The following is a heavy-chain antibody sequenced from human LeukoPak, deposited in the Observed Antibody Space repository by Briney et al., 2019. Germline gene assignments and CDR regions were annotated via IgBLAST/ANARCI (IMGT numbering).Heavy chain of an antibody. V-gene: IGHV3-23*01. CDR3: AKDSIAVAGKRGGFDC. D-gene: IGHD6-19*01. CDR1: GFTFTYAW. Sequence: PGGSLRLSCAASGFTFTYAWMSWVRQAPGKGLEWVSGISASGGSTYYADSVKGRFTIFRDNSKNTLYLQMNTLGADDTAVYYCAKDSIAVAGKRGGFDCWGQGTLVTVSS. J-gene: IGHJ4*02. CDR2: ISASGGST.